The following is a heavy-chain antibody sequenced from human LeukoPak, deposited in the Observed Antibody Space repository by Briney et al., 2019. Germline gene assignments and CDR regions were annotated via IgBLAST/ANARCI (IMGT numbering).Heavy chain of an antibody. CDR3: AREIGYSYGSNWFDP. Sequence: PSETLSLTCAVSGYSISSGYYWGWIRQPPGKGLEWIGSIYHSGSTYYNPSLKSRVTISVDTSKNQFSLKLSSVTAAGTAVYYCAREIGYSYGSNWFDPWGQGTLVTVSS. D-gene: IGHD5-18*01. CDR2: IYHSGST. CDR1: GYSISSGYY. J-gene: IGHJ5*02. V-gene: IGHV4-38-2*02.